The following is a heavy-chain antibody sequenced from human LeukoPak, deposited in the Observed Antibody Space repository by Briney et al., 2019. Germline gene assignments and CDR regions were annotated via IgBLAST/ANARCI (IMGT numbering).Heavy chain of an antibody. Sequence: PGGALRLSCAASGLTGSHNYVSWVRQAPGKGLEWVSAIHTSGDTCYADSVKGRFTISRDSAKNSLYLQMSSLRDEDTAVYYCARDAGNSGYGMDVWGQGTTVTVSS. CDR2: IHTSGDT. CDR1: GLTGSHNY. D-gene: IGHD5-12*01. J-gene: IGHJ6*02. V-gene: IGHV3-53*01. CDR3: ARDAGNSGYGMDV.